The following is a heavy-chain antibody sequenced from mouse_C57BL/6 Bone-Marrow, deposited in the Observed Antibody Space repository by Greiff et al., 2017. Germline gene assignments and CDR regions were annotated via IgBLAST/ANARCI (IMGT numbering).Heavy chain of an antibody. Sequence: QVQLQQSGAELVRPGASVKLSCKASGYTFTDYYINWVKQRPGQGLEWIARIYPGSGNTYYNEKFKGKATLTAEKSSSTAYMQLSSLTSEDSAVYFCAGGNYVKKWYYAMDYWGQGTSVTVSS. CDR3: AGGNYVKKWYYAMDY. CDR1: GYTFTDYY. J-gene: IGHJ4*01. V-gene: IGHV1-76*01. D-gene: IGHD2-1*01. CDR2: IYPGSGNT.